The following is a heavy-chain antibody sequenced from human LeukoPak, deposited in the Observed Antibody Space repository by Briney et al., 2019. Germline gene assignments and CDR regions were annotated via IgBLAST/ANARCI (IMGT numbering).Heavy chain of an antibody. J-gene: IGHJ5*02. CDR2: INHSGST. Sequence: SETLSLTCAAYGGSFSGYYWSWIRQPPGKGLEWMGEINHSGSTNYNPSLKSRVTISVDTSKNQFSLKLSSVTAADTAVYYCARAGDIVVVPAANFSNYFNSAGFDPWGQGTLVTVSS. D-gene: IGHD2-2*01. CDR3: ARAGDIVVVPAANFSNYFNSAGFDP. CDR1: GGSFSGYY. V-gene: IGHV4-34*01.